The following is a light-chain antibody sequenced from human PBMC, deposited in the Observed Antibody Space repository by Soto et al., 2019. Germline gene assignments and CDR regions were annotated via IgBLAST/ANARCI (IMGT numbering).Light chain of an antibody. V-gene: IGLV2-14*01. CDR3: SSYSTTSTLV. J-gene: IGLJ1*01. CDR2: EVN. Sequence: QSVLTQPASVSGSPGQSVTISCTGASSDVGGYDYVSWYKQHPGKAPKLILFEVNNRPSGVSNHFSGSKSGNTASLIISGLQADDEADYYCSSYSTTSTLVFGSGTKVTVL. CDR1: SSDVGGYDY.